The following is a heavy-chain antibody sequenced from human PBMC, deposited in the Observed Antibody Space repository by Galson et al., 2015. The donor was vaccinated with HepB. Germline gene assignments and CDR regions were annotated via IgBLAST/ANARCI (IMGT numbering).Heavy chain of an antibody. D-gene: IGHD4-17*01. V-gene: IGHV3-30*18. CDR1: GFTFSSYG. CDR3: AKGVDYGDVLGPEVVDY. CDR2: ISYDGSNK. J-gene: IGHJ4*02. Sequence: SLRLSCAASGFTFSSYGMHWVRQAPGKGLEWVAVISYDGSNKYYADSVKGRFTISRDNSKNTLYLQMNSLRAEDTAVYYCAKGVDYGDVLGPEVVDYWGQGTLVTVSS.